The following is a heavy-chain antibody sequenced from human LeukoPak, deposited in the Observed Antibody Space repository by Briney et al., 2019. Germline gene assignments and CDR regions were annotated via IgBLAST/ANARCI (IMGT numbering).Heavy chain of an antibody. D-gene: IGHD4-23*01. Sequence: SETLSLTCAVSGGSISSSNWWSWVRQPPGKGLEWIGEIYHSGSTNYNPSLKSRVTISVDKSKNQFSLKLSSVTAADTAVYYCARELVPTTVVTITWYFDLWGRGTLVTVSS. J-gene: IGHJ2*01. CDR1: GGSISSSNW. CDR3: ARELVPTTVVTITWYFDL. CDR2: IYHSGST. V-gene: IGHV4-4*02.